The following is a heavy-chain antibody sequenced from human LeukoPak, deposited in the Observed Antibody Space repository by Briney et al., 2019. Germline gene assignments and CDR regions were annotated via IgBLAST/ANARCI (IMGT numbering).Heavy chain of an antibody. Sequence: RASVKVSCKASGYTFTSYGISWVRQAPGQGLEWMGWISAYNGNTNYAQKLQGRVTMTTDTSTSKAYMELRSLRSADTAMYYCARDSLPGELLRNNWFDPWGQGTLVTVSS. CDR2: ISAYNGNT. J-gene: IGHJ5*02. V-gene: IGHV1-18*01. D-gene: IGHD1-26*01. CDR1: GYTFTSYG. CDR3: ARDSLPGELLRNNWFDP.